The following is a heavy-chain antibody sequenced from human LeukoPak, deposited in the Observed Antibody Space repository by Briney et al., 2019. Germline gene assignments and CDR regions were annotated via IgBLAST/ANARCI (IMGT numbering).Heavy chain of an antibody. Sequence: ASVKVSCKASGYTFTSYGISWVRQAPGQGLEWMGWISAYNGNTNYAQKLQGRVTMTTDTSTSTAYMELRSLRSDGTAVYYCAREDYDRGYTSYWGQGTLVTVSS. CDR2: ISAYNGNT. D-gene: IGHD5-18*01. CDR1: GYTFTSYG. V-gene: IGHV1-18*01. J-gene: IGHJ4*02. CDR3: AREDYDRGYTSY.